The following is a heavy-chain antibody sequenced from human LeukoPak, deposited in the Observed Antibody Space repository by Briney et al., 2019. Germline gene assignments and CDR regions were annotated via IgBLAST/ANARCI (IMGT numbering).Heavy chain of an antibody. CDR1: GFTFSSYS. CDR2: ISSSSSYI. Sequence: GGSLRLSCAASGFTFSSYSMNWVRQAPGKGLEWVSSISSSSSYIYYADSVKGRLTISRDNAKNSLYLQMNSLRAEDTAVYYCARELGSYSSSSQGDYWGQGTLVTVSS. CDR3: ARELGSYSSSSQGDY. V-gene: IGHV3-21*01. D-gene: IGHD6-6*01. J-gene: IGHJ4*02.